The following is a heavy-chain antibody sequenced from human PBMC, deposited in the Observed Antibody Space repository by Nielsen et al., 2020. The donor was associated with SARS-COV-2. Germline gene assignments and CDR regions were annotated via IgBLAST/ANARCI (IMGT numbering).Heavy chain of an antibody. Sequence: GESLKISCAASGFTFSNSWMHWVRQAPGKGLVWVSRISPDGDIVNYADSVRGQFTTSRDNAKNTLYLQMNSLRAEDTAVYFCTNWNDGYWGQGTPVTVSS. CDR2: ISPDGDIV. D-gene: IGHD1-1*01. CDR1: GFTFSNSW. CDR3: TNWNDGY. V-gene: IGHV3-74*01. J-gene: IGHJ4*02.